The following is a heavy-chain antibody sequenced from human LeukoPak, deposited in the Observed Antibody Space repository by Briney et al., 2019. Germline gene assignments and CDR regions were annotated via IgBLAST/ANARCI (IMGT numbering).Heavy chain of an antibody. Sequence: PGGSLRLSCAASGFTVTTNYMTWVRQAPGKGLEWVSHIYAGGETFYADSVKGRFTVSRDKSSNTLYLQMNSLSAEGTAFYYCARARIGTSGTKSNRWFDPWGQGILVTVAS. D-gene: IGHD1-1*01. J-gene: IGHJ5*02. CDR2: IYAGGET. V-gene: IGHV3-66*02. CDR3: ARARIGTSGTKSNRWFDP. CDR1: GFTVTTNY.